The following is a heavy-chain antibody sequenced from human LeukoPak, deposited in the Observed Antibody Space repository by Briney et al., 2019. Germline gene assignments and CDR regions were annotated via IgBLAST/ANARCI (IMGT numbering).Heavy chain of an antibody. CDR3: AKLADFWSGYYSSFYYYYMDV. D-gene: IGHD3-3*01. Sequence: GGSLRLYCVGTGFTFRSYAMTWIRQDPGKGLEWVADIGGSGSSAFYADSEKGPFTISRDNAKSTLYVEMHSLRVEDTAVYFCAKLADFWSGYYSSFYYYYMDVWGKGTAVTVSS. V-gene: IGHV3-23*01. J-gene: IGHJ6*03. CDR1: GFTFRSYA. CDR2: IGGSGSSA.